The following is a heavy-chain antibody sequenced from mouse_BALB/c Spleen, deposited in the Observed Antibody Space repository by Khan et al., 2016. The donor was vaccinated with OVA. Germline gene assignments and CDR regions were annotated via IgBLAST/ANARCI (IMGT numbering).Heavy chain of an antibody. J-gene: IGHJ2*01. Sequence: VQLQQSGAELAKPGASVKMSCKASGYTFINYWILWVKQRPGQGLEWIGYINPSTAYTEYNQNFTDKATLTADKSSRTAYMQLSSLTSEDSAVYYCARRGLRWYFDYGGQGTTLTVSA. CDR2: INPSTAYT. CDR1: GYTFINYW. D-gene: IGHD1-1*01. V-gene: IGHV1-7*01. CDR3: ARRGLRWYFDY.